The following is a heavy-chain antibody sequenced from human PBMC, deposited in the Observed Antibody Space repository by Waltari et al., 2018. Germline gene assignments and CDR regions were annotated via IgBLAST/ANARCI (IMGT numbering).Heavy chain of an antibody. J-gene: IGHJ3*02. V-gene: IGHV1-18*01. CDR3: ARASPFDETTACDS. D-gene: IGHD4-17*01. CDR1: GHTFTSYG. CDR2: ISAYNGNK. Sequence: QVQLVQSGAEVKKPGASVKVSCKASGHTFTSYGISWVRQPPGQGLEWMGWISAYNGNKNYAQKPQSRVTMTTDTSRSTCYLGVRSLRTGDTAVYYCARASPFDETTACDSWGQGTMVTVSS.